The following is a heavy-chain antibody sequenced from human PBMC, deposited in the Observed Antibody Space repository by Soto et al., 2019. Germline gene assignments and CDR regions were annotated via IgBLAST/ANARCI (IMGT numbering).Heavy chain of an antibody. V-gene: IGHV4-59*08. J-gene: IGHJ5*02. D-gene: IGHD3-22*01. Sequence: SETLSLTCTVSGGSISSYYWSWIRQPPGKGLEWIGYIYYSGSTNYNPSLKSRVTISVDTSKNQFSLKLSSVTAADTAVYYCARLMYYYDSSGYYYYWFDPWGQGTLVTVSS. CDR3: ARLMYYYDSSGYYYYWFDP. CDR2: IYYSGST. CDR1: GGSISSYY.